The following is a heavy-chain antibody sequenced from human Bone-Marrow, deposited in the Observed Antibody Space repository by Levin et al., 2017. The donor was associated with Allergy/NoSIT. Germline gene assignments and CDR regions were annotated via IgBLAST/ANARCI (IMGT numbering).Heavy chain of an antibody. CDR2: ISGSGGTT. Sequence: PGGSLRLSCVASGFTFSNYAMSWVRQAPGKGLEWVSAISGSGGTTYYADSVKGRFTISRDNSKNMLYLQMSSLRAEDTALYYCAEDGSGRWMQYYFDYWGQGTLVTVSS. V-gene: IGHV3-23*01. J-gene: IGHJ4*02. CDR3: AEDGSGRWMQYYFDY. D-gene: IGHD3-3*01. CDR1: GFTFSNYA.